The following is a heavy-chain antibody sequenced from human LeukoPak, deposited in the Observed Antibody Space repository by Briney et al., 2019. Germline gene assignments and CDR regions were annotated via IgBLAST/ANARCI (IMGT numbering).Heavy chain of an antibody. CDR3: ARVGEQPTITAHWFDP. J-gene: IGHJ5*02. D-gene: IGHD1-14*01. V-gene: IGHV1-69*05. CDR1: GGTFSSYA. CDR2: IIPIFGTA. Sequence: SVKVSCKASGGTFSSYAISWVRQAPGQGLEWMGGIIPIFGTANYAQKFQGRVTITTDESTSTAYMELSSLRSEDTAVYYCARVGEQPTITAHWFDPWGQGTLDTVSS.